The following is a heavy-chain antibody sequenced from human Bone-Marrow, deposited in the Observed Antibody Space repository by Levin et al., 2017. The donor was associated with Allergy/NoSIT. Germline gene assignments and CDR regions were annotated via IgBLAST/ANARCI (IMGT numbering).Heavy chain of an antibody. CDR3: VKGKRAATPDYFDY. Sequence: PGGSLRLSCTSSGFTFDDYAMHWVRQGPGKGLEWVSGISWNSGSLAYADSVKGRFTISRDNAKNSLYLQMNSLRAEDTAFYYCVKGKRAATPDYFDYWGQGTLVTVSS. J-gene: IGHJ4*02. CDR1: GFTFDDYA. V-gene: IGHV3-9*01. D-gene: IGHD2-15*01. CDR2: ISWNSGSL.